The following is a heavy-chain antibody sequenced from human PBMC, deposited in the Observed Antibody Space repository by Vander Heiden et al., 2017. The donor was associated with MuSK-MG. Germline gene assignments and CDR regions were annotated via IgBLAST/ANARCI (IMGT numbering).Heavy chain of an antibody. Sequence: QVQLQEAGPGLVKPSQTLSLTCTVSGGSISSGGYYWSWIRQHPGKGLEWIGYIYYSGSTYYNPSLKSRVTISVDTSKNQFSLKLSSVTAADTAVYYCAKTEYSYGRMEGYFDYWGQGTLVTVSS. CDR2: IYYSGST. J-gene: IGHJ4*02. CDR1: GGSISSGGYY. V-gene: IGHV4-31*03. D-gene: IGHD5-18*01. CDR3: AKTEYSYGRMEGYFDY.